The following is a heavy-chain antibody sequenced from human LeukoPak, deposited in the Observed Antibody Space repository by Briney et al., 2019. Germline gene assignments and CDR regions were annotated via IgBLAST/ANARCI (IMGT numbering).Heavy chain of an antibody. V-gene: IGHV3-23*05. D-gene: IGHD3-3*01. CDR1: GFTFRIYA. CDR3: ARGITVFGTLDY. Sequence: PGGSLRLSCAASGFTFRIYAMSWVRQAPEKGLEWVSAITGTIISTYYVDSVRGRFTISRDNSKNTLYLQMDSLRAEDTAKYYCARGITVFGTLDYWGQGTLVTVSS. CDR2: ITGTIIST. J-gene: IGHJ4*02.